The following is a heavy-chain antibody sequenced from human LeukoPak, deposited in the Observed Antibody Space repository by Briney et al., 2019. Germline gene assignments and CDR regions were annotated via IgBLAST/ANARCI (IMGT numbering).Heavy chain of an antibody. V-gene: IGHV3-21*01. CDR1: GFTFGSYS. J-gene: IGHJ4*02. Sequence: GGSLRLSCAASGFTFGSYSMNWVRQAPGKGLEWVSSISSSSSYIYYADSVKGRFTISRDNAKNSLYLQMNSLRAEDTAVYYCARDRSGYSSGLDYWGQGTLVTVSS. CDR3: ARDRSGYSSGLDY. D-gene: IGHD6-19*01. CDR2: ISSSSSYI.